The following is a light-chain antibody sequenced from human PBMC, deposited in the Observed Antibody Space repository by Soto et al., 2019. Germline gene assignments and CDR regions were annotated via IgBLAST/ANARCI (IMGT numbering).Light chain of an antibody. CDR2: EVT. J-gene: IGLJ1*01. CDR1: SSDVGGYDY. CDR3: SSYTTDRTYV. V-gene: IGLV2-14*01. Sequence: QSALTQPASVSGSPGQSITISCTGTSSDVGGYDYVSWYQQHPDKAPKFMIYEVTNRPSGVSHRFSGSKSGSTASLTISGLQAEDEADYYCSSYTTDRTYVFGTGTKLTVL.